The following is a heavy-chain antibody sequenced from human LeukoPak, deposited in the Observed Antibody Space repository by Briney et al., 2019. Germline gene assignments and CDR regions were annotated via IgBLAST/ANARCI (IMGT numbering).Heavy chain of an antibody. V-gene: IGHV1-69*05. D-gene: IGHD6-19*01. J-gene: IGHJ4*02. CDR1: GGTFSSYA. Sequence: SVKVSCKASGGTFSSYAISWVRQAPGQGLEWMGRIIPIFGTANYAQKLQGRVTITTDESTSTAYMCLSSLRSEDTAVYYCAGDPSGWVELDYWGQGTLVTVSS. CDR2: IIPIFGTA. CDR3: AGDPSGWVELDY.